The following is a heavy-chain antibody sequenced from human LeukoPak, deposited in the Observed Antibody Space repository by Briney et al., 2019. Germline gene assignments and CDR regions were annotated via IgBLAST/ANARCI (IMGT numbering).Heavy chain of an antibody. CDR1: GGSFSGYY. CDR2: INHSGST. V-gene: IGHV4-34*01. CDR3: ARKIRYSSLYPNWFDP. D-gene: IGHD6-13*01. J-gene: IGHJ5*02. Sequence: SETLSLTCAVYGGSFSGYYRSWIRQPPGKGLEWIGEINHSGSTNYNPSLKSRVTISVDTSKNQFSLKLSSVTAADTAVYYCARKIRYSSLYPNWFDPWGQGTLVTVSS.